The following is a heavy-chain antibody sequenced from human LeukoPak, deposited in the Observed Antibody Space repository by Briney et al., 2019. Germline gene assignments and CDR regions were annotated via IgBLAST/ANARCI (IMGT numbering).Heavy chain of an antibody. CDR3: ARHQDGYGDYFDF. CDR2: IHSSGRT. Sequence: SETLSLTCTVSGGSISNYYWSWIRQPPGKGLELIGYIHSSGRTKYDPSLASRVTISIDTSMNQFSLKVSSVTAPDTAVYFCARHQDGYGDYFDFWGQGILVTVSS. V-gene: IGHV4-59*08. D-gene: IGHD5-24*01. CDR1: GGSISNYY. J-gene: IGHJ4*02.